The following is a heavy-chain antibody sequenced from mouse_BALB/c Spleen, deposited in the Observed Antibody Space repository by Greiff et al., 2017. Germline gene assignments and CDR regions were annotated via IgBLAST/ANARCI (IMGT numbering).Heavy chain of an antibody. D-gene: IGHD2-14*01. J-gene: IGHJ3*01. CDR2: IAPGSGST. CDR3: ARGEVQFAY. CDR1: GYTFTSCW. V-gene: IGHV1S41*01. Sequence: DLVKPGASVKLSCKASGYTFTSCWINWIKQRPGQGLEWIGRIAPGSGSTYYNEMFKGKATLTVDTSSSTAYIQLSSLSSEDSAVYFCARGEVQFAYWGQGTLVTVSA.